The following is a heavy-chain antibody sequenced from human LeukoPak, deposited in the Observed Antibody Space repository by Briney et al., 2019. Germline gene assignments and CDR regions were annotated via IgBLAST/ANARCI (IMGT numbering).Heavy chain of an antibody. Sequence: PGGSLRLSCAASGFTFSSYGISWVRQAPGKGLEWVSYITLSSSSIYYADSVKGRFTISRDNAKNSLYLQMNSLRAEDTAVYYCAREPTYSSSWYTSCDYWGQGTLVTVSS. J-gene: IGHJ4*02. CDR2: ITLSSSSI. CDR3: AREPTYSSSWYTSCDY. CDR1: GFTFSSYG. V-gene: IGHV3-48*01. D-gene: IGHD6-13*01.